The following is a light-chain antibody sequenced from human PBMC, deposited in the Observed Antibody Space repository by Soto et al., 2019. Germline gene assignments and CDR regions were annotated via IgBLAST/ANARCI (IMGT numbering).Light chain of an antibody. Sequence: QSALTQPRSVSGSPGQSVTISCTGNSSDVGSYKDVSWYQHHPGKVPKLMIYDVSERPSGVPDRFSGSKSGNTASLTISGLQAEDEANYYCCAYADTFYVFGTGTKVTVL. CDR1: SSDVGSYKD. CDR3: CAYADTFYV. CDR2: DVS. J-gene: IGLJ1*01. V-gene: IGLV2-11*01.